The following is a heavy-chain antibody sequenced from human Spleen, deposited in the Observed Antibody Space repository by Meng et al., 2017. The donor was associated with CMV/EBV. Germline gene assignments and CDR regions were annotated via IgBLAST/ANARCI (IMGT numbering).Heavy chain of an antibody. J-gene: IGHJ6*02. CDR2: INHSGST. V-gene: IGHV4-34*01. D-gene: IGHD3-16*01. CDR1: GGSFSGYY. Sequence: GSLRLSCAVYGGSFSGYYWSWIRQPPGKGLEWIGEINHSGSTKCNPSLKSRVTVSVDTSKNQFSLKLSSVTAADTALYYCARAPERGYYYSYGMDVWGQGTTVTVSS. CDR3: ARAPERGYYYSYGMDV.